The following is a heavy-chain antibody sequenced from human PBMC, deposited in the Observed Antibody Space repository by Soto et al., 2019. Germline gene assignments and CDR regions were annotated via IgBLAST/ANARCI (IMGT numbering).Heavy chain of an antibody. V-gene: IGHV1-69*02. CDR1: GDTFAFYS. CDR2: INPILSMS. Sequence: QVQLVQSGAEVKRPGSSVKVSCKASGDTFAFYSINWVRQAPGLGLEWMGRINPILSMSNYAPRFQGRVTMTADKSTGTAYMVLNSLRSEDTAIYYCATSYGSGYRAFDYWGQGALVSVSS. D-gene: IGHD3-10*01. J-gene: IGHJ4*02. CDR3: ATSYGSGYRAFDY.